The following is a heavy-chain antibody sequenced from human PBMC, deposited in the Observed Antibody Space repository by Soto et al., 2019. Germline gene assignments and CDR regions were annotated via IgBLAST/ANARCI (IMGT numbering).Heavy chain of an antibody. CDR2: ISYSGTT. D-gene: IGHD3-10*01. CDR1: GGAISTDEYY. CDR3: ARESYYGSGATVVAY. V-gene: IGHV4-61*08. Sequence: SDTRPLTGTGSGGAISTDEYYWSWIRQPPGKGLEWIGYISYSGTTSYNPSLNSRVTMSVDTSKNQFSLKVNSVTAADTAVYYCARESYYGSGATVVAYWGQGTLVTVSS. J-gene: IGHJ4*02.